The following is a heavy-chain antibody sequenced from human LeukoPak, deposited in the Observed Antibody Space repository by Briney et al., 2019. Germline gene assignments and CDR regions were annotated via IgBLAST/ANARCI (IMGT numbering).Heavy chain of an antibody. Sequence: GGSLRLFCAASGFTFDDYGMSWVRQAPGKGLEWVSGINWNGGSTGYADSVKGRFTISRDNAKNTLYLQMNSLRAEDTAVYYCAREGGYSSSLLYWGQGTLVTVSS. V-gene: IGHV3-20*04. CDR1: GFTFDDYG. J-gene: IGHJ4*02. D-gene: IGHD6-13*01. CDR3: AREGGYSSSLLY. CDR2: INWNGGST.